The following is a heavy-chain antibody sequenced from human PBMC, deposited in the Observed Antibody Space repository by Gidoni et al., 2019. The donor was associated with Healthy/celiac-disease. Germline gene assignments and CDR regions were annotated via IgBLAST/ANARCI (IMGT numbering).Heavy chain of an antibody. Sequence: EVQLVESGGGLVKPGGSLRLSCAASGFTFSSYSMNWVRQAPGKGLEWVSSISSSSSYIYYADSVKGRFTISRDNAKNSLYLQMNSLRAEDTAVYYCARVKRHGATLDAFDIWGQGTMVTVSS. V-gene: IGHV3-21*01. J-gene: IGHJ3*02. CDR1: GFTFSSYS. CDR3: ARVKRHGATLDAFDI. D-gene: IGHD4-17*01. CDR2: ISSSSSYI.